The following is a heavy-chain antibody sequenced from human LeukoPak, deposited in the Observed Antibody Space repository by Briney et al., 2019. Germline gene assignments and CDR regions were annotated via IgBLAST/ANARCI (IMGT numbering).Heavy chain of an antibody. J-gene: IGHJ6*02. D-gene: IGHD4-17*01. CDR1: GFTFSSYA. V-gene: IGHV3-30-3*01. CDR3: AREDYAVYYGMDV. CDR2: ISCYGSNK. Sequence: GGSLRLSCAASGFTFSSYAMHWVRQAPGKGLEWVAVISCYGSNKYYADSVKGRFTISRDNAKNSLYLQMNSLRAEDTAVYYCAREDYAVYYGMDVWGQGTTVTVSS.